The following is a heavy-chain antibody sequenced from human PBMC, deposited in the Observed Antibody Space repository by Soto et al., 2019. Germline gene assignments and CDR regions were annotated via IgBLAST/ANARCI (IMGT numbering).Heavy chain of an antibody. J-gene: IGHJ5*02. V-gene: IGHV4-34*01. Sequence: SETLSLTCAVYGGSFSGYYWSWIRQPPGKGLEWIGEMNNSGSTNYNPSLKSRVAISVDTSKNQFSLKLSPVTAADTAGYYCARGPYLLMGLERRWFDPWGQGTLVTVSS. CDR3: ARGPYLLMGLERRWFDP. D-gene: IGHD1-1*01. CDR1: GGSFSGYY. CDR2: MNNSGST.